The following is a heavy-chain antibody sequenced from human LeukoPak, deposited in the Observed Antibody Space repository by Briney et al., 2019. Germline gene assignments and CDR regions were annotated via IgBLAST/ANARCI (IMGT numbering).Heavy chain of an antibody. CDR2: IYHSGST. J-gene: IGHJ4*02. V-gene: IGHV4-4*02. CDR3: ARDGLAPFDY. CDR1: GASISSNNW. D-gene: IGHD6-25*01. Sequence: SETLSLTCAVSGASISSNNWWWSWVRQPPGKGLEWIGEIYHSGSTNYNPSLKSRVTISVDTSKNQFSLKLSSVTAADTAVYYCARDGLAPFDYWGQGTLVTVSS.